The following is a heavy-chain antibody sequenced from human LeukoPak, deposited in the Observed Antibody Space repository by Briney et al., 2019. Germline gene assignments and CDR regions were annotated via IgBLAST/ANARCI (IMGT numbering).Heavy chain of an antibody. CDR3: ARDGILNWFDP. Sequence: SETLSLTCTVSGGSISSGDYYWSWIRQPPGKGLEWIGYIYYGGSTYYNPSLKSRVTISVDTSKNQFSLKLSSVTAADTAVYYCARDGILNWFDPWGQGTLVTVSS. CDR2: IYYGGST. D-gene: IGHD1-26*01. CDR1: GGSISSGDYY. J-gene: IGHJ5*02. V-gene: IGHV4-30-4*01.